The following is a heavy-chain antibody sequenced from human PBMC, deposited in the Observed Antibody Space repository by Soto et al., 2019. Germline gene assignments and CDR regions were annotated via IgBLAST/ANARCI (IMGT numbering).Heavy chain of an antibody. J-gene: IGHJ4*02. CDR3: ARLFSRFQGGIAAAGYFDY. CDR1: GGSISSSSYY. D-gene: IGHD6-13*01. Sequence: SETLSLTCTVSGGSISSSSYYWGWIRQPPGKGLEWIGSIYYSGSTYYNPSLKSRVTISVDTSKNQFSLKLSSVTAADTAVYYCARLFSRFQGGIAAAGYFDYWGQGTLVTVSS. CDR2: IYYSGST. V-gene: IGHV4-39*01.